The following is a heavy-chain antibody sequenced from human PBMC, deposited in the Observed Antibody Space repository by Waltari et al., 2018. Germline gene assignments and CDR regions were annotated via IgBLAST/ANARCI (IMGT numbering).Heavy chain of an antibody. J-gene: IGHJ4*02. D-gene: IGHD6-19*01. CDR1: GFTFSHSW. CDR3: VTTGVAGFY. V-gene: IGHV3-74*01. Sequence: QLVESGGGLVQPGGSLRLSCAAYGFTFSHSWMYWVRQSPGKGLVWVSRISMDGSIVNYADSVKGRFTISRDNAKSTLFLQMNSLRVDDTALYYCVTTGVAGFYWGQGTRVTVSS. CDR2: ISMDGSIV.